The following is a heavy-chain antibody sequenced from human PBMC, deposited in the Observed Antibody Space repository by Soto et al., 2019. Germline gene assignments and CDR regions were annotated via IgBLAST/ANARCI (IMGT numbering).Heavy chain of an antibody. CDR1: GFTFSSYG. V-gene: IGHV3-30*18. D-gene: IGHD3-3*01. CDR3: AKDVVTIFGVVRARYYFYGMDV. J-gene: IGHJ6*02. CDR2: ISYDGSNK. Sequence: GGSLRLFCAASGFTFSSYGMHWVRQAPGKGLELVAVISYDGSNKYYADSVKGRFTISRDNSKNTLYLQMNSLRAEDTAVYYCAKDVVTIFGVVRARYYFYGMDVWGQGTTVTVSS.